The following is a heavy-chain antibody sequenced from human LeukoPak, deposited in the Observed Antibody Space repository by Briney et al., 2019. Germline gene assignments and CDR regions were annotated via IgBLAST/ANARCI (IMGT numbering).Heavy chain of an antibody. CDR3: ARRAGAYSHPYDY. J-gene: IGHJ4*02. D-gene: IGHD4/OR15-4a*01. Sequence: GGSLRLSCVASGFIFSDYHMSWIRQAPGKGLECVSYINDSGCTIYYANSVKGRFTISRDNSKNTLYLQMNSLRAEDTAVYYCARRAGAYSHPYDYWGQGTLVTVSS. V-gene: IGHV3-11*01. CDR1: GFIFSDYH. CDR2: INDSGCTI.